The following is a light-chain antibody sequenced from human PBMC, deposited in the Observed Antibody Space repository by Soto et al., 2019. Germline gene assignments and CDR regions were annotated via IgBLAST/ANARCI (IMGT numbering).Light chain of an antibody. V-gene: IGKV3-20*01. J-gene: IGKJ3*01. CDR1: QSVSSNY. CDR3: QQSGSSFT. CDR2: GAS. Sequence: EIVLTQSPGTLSLSPGERATLSCRASQSVSSNYLGWYQQKPGQPPRLLIYGASIRATGTPDRFSGSGSGTDFTLTISSLEPEDFAVYYCQQSGSSFTVGPGTKVVIK.